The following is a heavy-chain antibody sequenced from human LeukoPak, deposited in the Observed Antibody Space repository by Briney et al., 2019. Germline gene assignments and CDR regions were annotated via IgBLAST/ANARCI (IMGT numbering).Heavy chain of an antibody. J-gene: IGHJ4*02. D-gene: IGHD3-22*01. CDR3: ARDRHKYYYDGSGYPPY. Sequence: GGSRRPSCAASGFTLSSYWMSWVRQAPGKGLEWVSYISSSSTTIYYADSVKGRFTISRDNAKNSLYLQMNSLRAEDTAVYYCARDRHKYYYDGSGYPPYWGQGTLVTVSS. V-gene: IGHV3-48*01. CDR2: ISSSSTTI. CDR1: GFTLSSYW.